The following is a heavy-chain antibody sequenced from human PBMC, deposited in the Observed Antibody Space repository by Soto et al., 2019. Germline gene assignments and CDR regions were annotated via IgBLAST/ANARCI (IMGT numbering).Heavy chain of an antibody. CDR3: ASAEGYAFDI. V-gene: IGHV3-30-3*01. CDR2: ISYDGSNK. CDR1: GFTFSSYA. Sequence: PGGSLRLSCAASGFTFSSYAMHWVRQAPGKGLEWVAVISYDGSNKYYADSVKGRFTISRDNSKNTLYLQMNSLRAEDTAVYYCASAEGYAFDIWGQGTMVTVSS. J-gene: IGHJ3*02.